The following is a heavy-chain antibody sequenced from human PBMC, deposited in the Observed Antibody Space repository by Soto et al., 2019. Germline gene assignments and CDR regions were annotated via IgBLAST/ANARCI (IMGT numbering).Heavy chain of an antibody. CDR3: ARHGIGIVPAAIPYYYYYYYMDV. D-gene: IGHD2-2*01. J-gene: IGHJ6*03. CDR2: IYYSGST. CDR1: GGSISSSSYY. Sequence: SETLSLTCTVSGGSISSSSYYWGWIRQPPGKGLEWIGSIYYSGSTYYNPSLKSRVTISVDTSKNQFSLKLSSVTAADTAVYYCARHGIGIVPAAIPYYYYYYYMDVWGKGTTVTVSS. V-gene: IGHV4-39*01.